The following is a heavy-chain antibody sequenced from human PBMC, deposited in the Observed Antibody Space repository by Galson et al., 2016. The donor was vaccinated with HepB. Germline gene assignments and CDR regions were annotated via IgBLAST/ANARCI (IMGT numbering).Heavy chain of an antibody. J-gene: IGHJ4*02. CDR2: INPKTGGT. D-gene: IGHD5-12*01. CDR1: GYTFTGYY. V-gene: IGHV1-2*04. CDR3: ARAWDSGYDLGLDY. Sequence: SCKASGYTFTGYYIYWVRQAAGQGLEWMGWINPKTGGTNYAQTFQGWVTVTRDTSITTSYMELRRLRSDDTAIYFCARAWDSGYDLGLDYWGQGTLVTVSS.